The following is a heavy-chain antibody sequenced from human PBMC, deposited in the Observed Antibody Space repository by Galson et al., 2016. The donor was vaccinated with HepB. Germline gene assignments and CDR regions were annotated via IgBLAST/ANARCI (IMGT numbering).Heavy chain of an antibody. CDR3: AKEGPKIAVAAFDN. CDR1: GFTFRTYG. V-gene: IGHV3-23*01. J-gene: IGHJ4*02. Sequence: SLRLSCAASGFTFRTYGMSWVRQAPGKGLEWVSGISGSGDNTYNADSVKGRFTISRDNSKNTVYLQMNSLRVEDTAVYFCAKEGPKIAVAAFDNWGQGTLVTVSS. D-gene: IGHD6-19*01. CDR2: ISGSGDNT.